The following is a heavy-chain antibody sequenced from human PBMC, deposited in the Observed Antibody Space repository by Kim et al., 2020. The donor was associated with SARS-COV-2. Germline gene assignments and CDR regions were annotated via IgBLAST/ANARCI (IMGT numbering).Heavy chain of an antibody. D-gene: IGHD4-17*01. CDR1: GFTFDDYA. CDR3: AKGGDYGDFGY. V-gene: IGHV3-9*01. Sequence: GGSLRLSCAASGFTFDDYAMHWVRQAPGKGLEWVSGISWNSGSIGYADSVKGRFTISRDNAKNSLYLQMNSLRAEDTALYYCAKGGDYGDFGYWGQGTLVTVSS. J-gene: IGHJ4*02. CDR2: ISWNSGSI.